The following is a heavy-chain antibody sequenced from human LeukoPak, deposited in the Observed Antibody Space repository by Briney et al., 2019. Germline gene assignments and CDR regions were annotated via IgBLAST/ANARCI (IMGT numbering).Heavy chain of an antibody. J-gene: IGHJ4*02. V-gene: IGHV1-18*01. Sequence: ASVTVSCKASGYTFTSYGITWVRQAPGQGLEWMGWISGYNGNTNYAQKLQGRVTMTTDTSTSTAYMELRSLRSDDTAVYYCATTSDILTGYFTFDYWGQGTLVTVSS. CDR1: GYTFTSYG. CDR3: ATTSDILTGYFTFDY. CDR2: ISGYNGNT. D-gene: IGHD3-9*01.